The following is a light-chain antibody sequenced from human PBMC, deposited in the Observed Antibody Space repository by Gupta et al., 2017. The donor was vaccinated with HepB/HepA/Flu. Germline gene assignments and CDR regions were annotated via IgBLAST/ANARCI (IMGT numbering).Light chain of an antibody. CDR2: SSS. CDR3: QQSSNIQLT. CDR1: QAIDNY. Sequence: DTQMTQFPSSLSASVGDTVTITCRASQAIDNYLNWYQHTPGKVPKLLIYSSSSLQPGVPSRFSGSGSGTDFTLTISRLQPEDFATYYCQQSSNIQLTFGGGTKVELK. J-gene: IGKJ4*01. V-gene: IGKV1-39*01.